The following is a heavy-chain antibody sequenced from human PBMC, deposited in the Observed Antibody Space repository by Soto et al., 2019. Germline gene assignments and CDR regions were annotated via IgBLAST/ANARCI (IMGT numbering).Heavy chain of an antibody. J-gene: IGHJ1*01. D-gene: IGHD6-6*01. CDR2: MNPNSGNT. V-gene: IGHV1-8*01. CDR1: GYSFTSYD. Sequence: QVQLVQSGAEVKKPGASVKVSCKDSGYSFTSYDINWVRQATGQGLEWMGWMNPNSGNTGYAQKLQGRVTMTRNTSISTAYMDLSSLRSEDTAVYYCARVSMGSSSEDFQHWGQGTLVTVSS. CDR3: ARVSMGSSSEDFQH.